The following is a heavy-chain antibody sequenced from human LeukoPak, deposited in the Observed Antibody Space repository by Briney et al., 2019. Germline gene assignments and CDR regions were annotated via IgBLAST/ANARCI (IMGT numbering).Heavy chain of an antibody. CDR3: ARDWGFQWLDP. CDR1: GGSITSGSYY. D-gene: IGHD3-16*01. Sequence: SQTLSLTCTVSGGSITSGSYYWRWIRQPAGKGLEWIGRIYTSGSTNYNPSLESRLTISADTSKNQFSLKVRSVTAADTAVYYCARDWGFQWLDPWGQGTLVIVSS. CDR2: IYTSGST. V-gene: IGHV4-61*02. J-gene: IGHJ5*02.